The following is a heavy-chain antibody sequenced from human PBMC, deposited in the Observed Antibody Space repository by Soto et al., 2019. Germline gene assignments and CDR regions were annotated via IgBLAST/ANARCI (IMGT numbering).Heavy chain of an antibody. J-gene: IGHJ5*02. Sequence: PSETLSLTCTVSGGAVSSGTYYWSWIRQPPGKGLEWIGHIYFTGSTNYNPSLKSRVTMSLDTSRNQFSLKLSSVTAADTAVYYCTRGTPRVQWFDPWGLGNLVTVSS. CDR1: GGAVSSGTYY. CDR2: IYFTGST. V-gene: IGHV4-61*01. CDR3: TRGTPRVQWFDP.